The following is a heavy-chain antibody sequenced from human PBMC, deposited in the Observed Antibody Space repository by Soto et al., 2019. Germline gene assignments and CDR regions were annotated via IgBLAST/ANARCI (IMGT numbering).Heavy chain of an antibody. J-gene: IGHJ6*02. CDR2: IVVGSGNT. D-gene: IGHD6-19*01. CDR3: AAGVAVAGSYYYGMDV. CDR1: GFTFTSSA. V-gene: IGHV1-58*01. Sequence: SVKVSCKASGFTFTSSAVQWVRQARGQRLEWIGWIVVGSGNTNYAQKFQERVTITRDMSTSTAYMELSSLRSEDTAVYYCAAGVAVAGSYYYGMDVWGQGTTVTVSS.